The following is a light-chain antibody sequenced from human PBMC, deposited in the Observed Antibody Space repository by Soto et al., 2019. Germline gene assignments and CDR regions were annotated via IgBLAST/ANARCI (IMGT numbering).Light chain of an antibody. CDR3: QNYNSAPFT. CDR2: AAS. Sequence: DIQMTQSPSSLSASVGDRVTITCRASQDISNYLAWYQQKPGKIPKLLIYAASALQSGVPSRFSGSGSGTDFTLTISSLQLEDVATFYCQNYNSAPFTFGPGTKVDLK. J-gene: IGKJ3*01. CDR1: QDISNY. V-gene: IGKV1-27*01.